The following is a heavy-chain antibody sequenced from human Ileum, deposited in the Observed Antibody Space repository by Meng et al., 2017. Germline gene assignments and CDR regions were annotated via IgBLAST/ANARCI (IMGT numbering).Heavy chain of an antibody. V-gene: IGHV3-7*01. Sequence: GESLKISCAASGFTFRSSWMSWVRQAPGKGLEWVANVNPDGTTKLYVDSVKDRFTISRDNNENSLHLQLNRLKVEATAVYYCAGGEGYIGWYLGGQGKLVNGAS. CDR1: GFTFRSSW. CDR2: VNPDGTTK. J-gene: IGHJ4*02. D-gene: IGHD6-19*01. CDR3: AGGEGYIGWYL.